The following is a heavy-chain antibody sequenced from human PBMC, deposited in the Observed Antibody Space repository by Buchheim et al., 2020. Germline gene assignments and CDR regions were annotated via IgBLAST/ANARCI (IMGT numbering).Heavy chain of an antibody. Sequence: QVQLVESGGGVVQPGRSLRLSCAASGFTFSSYAMHWVRQAPGKGLEWVAVISYGGSNKYYADSVKGRFTISRDNSKNTLSLQMNSLRAEDTAVYYCARDRKSQLWAMGYYYYGMDVWGQGTT. J-gene: IGHJ6*02. V-gene: IGHV3-30-3*01. D-gene: IGHD5-18*01. CDR3: ARDRKSQLWAMGYYYYGMDV. CDR2: ISYGGSNK. CDR1: GFTFSSYA.